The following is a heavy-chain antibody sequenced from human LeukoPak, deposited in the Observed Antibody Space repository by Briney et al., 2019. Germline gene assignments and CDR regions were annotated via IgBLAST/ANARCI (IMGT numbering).Heavy chain of an antibody. J-gene: IGHJ4*02. Sequence: GGSLRLSCEASGFIFSSYWMSWVRQAPGKGLEWVANINKDGSVNYHADFTKGRFTFSRDNAKNTLYLQMNSLRAEDTAVYYCARALVGATDYWGQGTLVTVSS. CDR3: ARALVGATDY. V-gene: IGHV3-7*01. D-gene: IGHD1-26*01. CDR2: INKDGSVN. CDR1: GFIFSSYW.